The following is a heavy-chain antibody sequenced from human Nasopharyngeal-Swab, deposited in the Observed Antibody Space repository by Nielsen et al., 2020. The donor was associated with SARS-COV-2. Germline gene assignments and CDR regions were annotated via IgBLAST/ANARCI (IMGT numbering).Heavy chain of an antibody. Sequence: SETLSLTCAVSGSSISSGYYWGWIRQPPGKGLEWIWSIYHSGSTYYNPSLKSRVTISVDTSKNQFSLKLSSVTAADTAVYYCARVFGVVNPYYYYYYMDVWGKGTTVTVSS. CDR1: GSSISSGYY. D-gene: IGHD3-3*01. CDR2: IYHSGST. CDR3: ARVFGVVNPYYYYYYMDV. V-gene: IGHV4-38-2*01. J-gene: IGHJ6*03.